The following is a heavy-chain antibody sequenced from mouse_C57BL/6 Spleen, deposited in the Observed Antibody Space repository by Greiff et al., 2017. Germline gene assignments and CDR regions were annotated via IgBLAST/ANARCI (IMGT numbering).Heavy chain of an antibody. CDR1: GFTFSDYG. Sequence: EVKLMESGGGLVKPGGSLKLSCAASGFTFSDYGMHWVRQAPEKGLEWVAYISSGSSTIYYADTVKGRFTISRDNAKNTLFLQMTSLRSEDTAMYYCARGGSSYRGYFDVWGTGTTVTVSS. J-gene: IGHJ1*03. V-gene: IGHV5-17*01. CDR2: ISSGSSTI. D-gene: IGHD1-1*01. CDR3: ARGGSSYRGYFDV.